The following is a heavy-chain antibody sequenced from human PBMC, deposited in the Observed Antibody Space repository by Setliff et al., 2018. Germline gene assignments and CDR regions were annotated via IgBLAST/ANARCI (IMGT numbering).Heavy chain of an antibody. D-gene: IGHD6-6*01. Sequence: SETLSLTCTVSGGSISSGSYYWGWIRQPPGKGLEWIGSIYHSGSTYYNPSLKSRVTISVDTSKKQFSLKLSSVTAADTAVYYCARGIAARPNPVDYFDYWGQGTLVTVSS. CDR3: ARGIAARPNPVDYFDY. V-gene: IGHV4-39*07. CDR2: IYHSGST. CDR1: GGSISSGSYY. J-gene: IGHJ4*02.